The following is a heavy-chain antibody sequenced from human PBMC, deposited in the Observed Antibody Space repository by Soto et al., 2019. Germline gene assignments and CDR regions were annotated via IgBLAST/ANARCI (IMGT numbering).Heavy chain of an antibody. D-gene: IGHD3-10*01. Sequence: PSETLSLTCAVYGGSFSGYYWSWIRQPPGKGLEWIGEINHSGSTNYNPSIKSRVTISVDTSKNQFSLKLSSVTAADTAVYYCARGICYYGSGSYWNYWFDPWGQGTLVTVSS. J-gene: IGHJ5*02. CDR2: INHSGST. CDR3: ARGICYYGSGSYWNYWFDP. V-gene: IGHV4-34*01. CDR1: GGSFSGYY.